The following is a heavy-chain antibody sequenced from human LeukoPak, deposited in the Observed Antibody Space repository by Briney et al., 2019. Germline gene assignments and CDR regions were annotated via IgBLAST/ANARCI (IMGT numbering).Heavy chain of an antibody. CDR2: ISSTSTYM. CDR3: ARETPRIRYFDS. CDR1: GFAFSTYS. Sequence: GGSLRLSCAASGFAFSTYSMSWVRQAPGKGLEWVSSISSTSTYMYYADPVQGRFAISRDNAKNSLYLQMNSLRAEDTAVYYCARETPRIRYFDSWGQGTLVTVSS. J-gene: IGHJ4*02. V-gene: IGHV3-21*01. D-gene: IGHD2-15*01.